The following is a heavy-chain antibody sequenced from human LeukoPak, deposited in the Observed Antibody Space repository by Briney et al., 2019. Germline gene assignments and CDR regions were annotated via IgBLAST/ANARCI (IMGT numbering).Heavy chain of an antibody. CDR1: GYTFTGYY. CDR2: INCNNGDT. Sequence: GASVKVSFKSSGYTFTGYYMHWMRQAPGQGLEWMGWINCNNGDTIYAQKFEGRVIVTRDTSISTAHMELSRLTYDDTAVYYCARNGEIWGQGTLVTVSS. D-gene: IGHD3-10*01. V-gene: IGHV1-2*02. CDR3: ARNGEI. J-gene: IGHJ4*02.